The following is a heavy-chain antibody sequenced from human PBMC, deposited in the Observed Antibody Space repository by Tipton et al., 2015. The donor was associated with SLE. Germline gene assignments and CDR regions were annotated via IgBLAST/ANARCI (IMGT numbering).Heavy chain of an antibody. CDR3: ARETGAYTSGWSRYFGMDV. Sequence: TLSLTCTVSGGSISSGSYYWSWIRQPAGKGLEWIGYINTSGSTNYNPSLKSRVTISVDTSKNQFSLKLSSGTAADTALYYCARETGAYTSGWSRYFGMDVWGQGTTVAVSS. V-gene: IGHV4-61*09. CDR2: INTSGST. D-gene: IGHD6-19*01. CDR1: GGSISSGSYY. J-gene: IGHJ6*02.